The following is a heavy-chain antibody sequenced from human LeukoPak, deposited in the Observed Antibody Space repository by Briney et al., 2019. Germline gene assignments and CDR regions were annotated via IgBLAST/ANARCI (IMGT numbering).Heavy chain of an antibody. CDR2: IYYSGST. CDR3: AHHYDSSGYYSLYGGAFGI. D-gene: IGHD3-22*01. J-gene: IGHJ3*02. CDR1: GGSISSYY. Sequence: SETLSLTCTVSGGSISSYYWSWIRQPPGKGLEWIGYIYYSGSTNYNPSLKSRVTISVDTSKNQFSLKLSSVTAADTAVYYCAHHYDSSGYYSLYGGAFGIWGQGTMVTVSS. V-gene: IGHV4-59*01.